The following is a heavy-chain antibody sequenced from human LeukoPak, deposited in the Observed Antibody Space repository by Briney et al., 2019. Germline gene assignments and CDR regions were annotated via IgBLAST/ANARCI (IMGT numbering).Heavy chain of an antibody. CDR3: ARAPYEYYYYGMDV. CDR1: GGPFSGYY. CDR2: INHSGST. J-gene: IGHJ6*02. D-gene: IGHD2-21*01. Sequence: SETLSLTCAVYGGPFSGYYWSWIRQPPGKGLEWIGEINHSGSTNYNPSLKSRVTISVDTSKNQFSLKLSSVTAADTAVYYCARAPYEYYYYGMDVWGQGTTVTVSS. V-gene: IGHV4-34*01.